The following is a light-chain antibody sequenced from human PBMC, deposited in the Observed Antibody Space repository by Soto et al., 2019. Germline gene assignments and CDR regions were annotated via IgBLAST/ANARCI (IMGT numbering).Light chain of an antibody. J-gene: IGKJ3*01. V-gene: IGKV3-20*01. CDR3: QQYGSSPLFT. Sequence: EIVLTQSPGTLSLSPGERATLSCRTSQSLSGGYLAWFQQKPGQTPRLLIYSASNRATGIPDRFSGSGSGTDFTLTISRLEPEDFVVYYCQQYGSSPLFTFGPGTKVDIK. CDR1: QSLSGGY. CDR2: SAS.